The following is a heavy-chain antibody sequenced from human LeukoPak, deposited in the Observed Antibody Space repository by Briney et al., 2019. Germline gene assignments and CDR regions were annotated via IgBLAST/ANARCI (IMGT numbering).Heavy chain of an antibody. Sequence: GGSLRLSCAASGFTFSSYVMSWVRQAPGKGLEWVALISYDGSNKYYADSVKGRFTISRDNSKNTLYLQMNSLRPEDMAVYYCARDTQEQGNWFDPWGQGTLVTVSS. J-gene: IGHJ5*02. V-gene: IGHV3-30-3*01. CDR2: ISYDGSNK. D-gene: IGHD6-13*01. CDR1: GFTFSSYV. CDR3: ARDTQEQGNWFDP.